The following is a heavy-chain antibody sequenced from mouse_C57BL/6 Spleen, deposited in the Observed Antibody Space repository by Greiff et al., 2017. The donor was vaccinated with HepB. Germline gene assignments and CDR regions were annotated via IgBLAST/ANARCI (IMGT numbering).Heavy chain of an antibody. J-gene: IGHJ4*01. Sequence: QVQLQQSGPGLVAPSQSLSITCTVSGFSLTSYGVHWVRQPPGKGLEWLVVIWSDGSTTYNSALKSRLSISKDNTKSQVFLKMNSLQTDDTAMYYCARHRTTVVADYYAMDYWGQGTSVTVSS. D-gene: IGHD1-1*01. CDR1: GFSLTSYG. V-gene: IGHV2-6-1*01. CDR3: ARHRTTVVADYYAMDY. CDR2: IWSDGST.